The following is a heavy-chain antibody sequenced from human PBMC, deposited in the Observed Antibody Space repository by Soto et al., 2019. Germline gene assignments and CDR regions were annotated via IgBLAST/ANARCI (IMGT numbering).Heavy chain of an antibody. Sequence: GASVKVSCKASGYTFTSYGISWVRQAPGQGLEWMGWISAYNGNTNYAQKLQGRVTMTTDTSTSTAYMELRSLRSDDTAVYYCATQSSEWQPYYYYYMDVWGKGTTVTVSS. CDR2: ISAYNGNT. CDR3: ATQSSEWQPYYYYYMDV. V-gene: IGHV1-18*01. CDR1: GYTFTSYG. J-gene: IGHJ6*03. D-gene: IGHD3-3*01.